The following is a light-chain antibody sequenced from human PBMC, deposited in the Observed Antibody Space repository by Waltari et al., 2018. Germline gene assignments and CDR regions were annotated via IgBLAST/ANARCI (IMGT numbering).Light chain of an antibody. CDR2: GAS. V-gene: IGKV1-12*01. CDR1: QAIRDW. J-gene: IGKJ4*01. Sequence: DIQMTQSPSSVSASVAARVTITGRASQAIRDWLVWYQQKPGKAPNLLMYGASTLRSGVPSRFSGSGSGTDFTLTSDSLQPEDFATYFCQQANSFPLTFGGGTKV. CDR3: QQANSFPLT.